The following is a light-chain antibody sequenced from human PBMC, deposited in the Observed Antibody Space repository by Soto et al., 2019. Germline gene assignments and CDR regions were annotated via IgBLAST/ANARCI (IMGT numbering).Light chain of an antibody. J-gene: IGLJ7*01. V-gene: IGLV1-51*01. CDR3: GTWDSGLRGWV. CDR2: DKN. CDR1: SSNIGNNF. Sequence: QSVLTQAPSVSAAPGQTVTISCSGRSSNIGNNFVAWFQQLPGTAPKLLIYDKNKRPSGISERFSGSKSGTSATLAITGLQTGDEADYYCGTWDSGLRGWVFGGGTQLTVL.